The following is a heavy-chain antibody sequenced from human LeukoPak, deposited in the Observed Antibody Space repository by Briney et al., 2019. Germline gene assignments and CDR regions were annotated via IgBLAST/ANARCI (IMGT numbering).Heavy chain of an antibody. Sequence: PGGSLRLSCAVSGFTLSSYWMYWFRQAPGEGLVCVSRINSDGRTTNYADSVKGRFTISRDNAKNTLYLQMNSLRAEDTAVYYCGSVIPSPGPGAGYWGQGTLVTVSS. CDR3: GSVIPSPGPGAGY. CDR2: INSDGRTT. V-gene: IGHV3-74*01. J-gene: IGHJ4*02. D-gene: IGHD2-8*02. CDR1: GFTLSSYW.